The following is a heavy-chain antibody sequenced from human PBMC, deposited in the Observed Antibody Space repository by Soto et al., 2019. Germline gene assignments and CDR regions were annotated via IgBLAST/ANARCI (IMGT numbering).Heavy chain of an antibody. D-gene: IGHD3-10*01. Sequence: PSDTLSLTCTVSGGSISSYYWSWIRQPPGKGLEWIGYIYYSGSTNYNPSLKSRVTISVDTSKNQFSLKLSSVTAADTAVYYCARRYGSAFDFWGQGTVVTVSS. J-gene: IGHJ3*01. CDR2: IYYSGST. CDR1: GGSISSYY. V-gene: IGHV4-59*01. CDR3: ARRYGSAFDF.